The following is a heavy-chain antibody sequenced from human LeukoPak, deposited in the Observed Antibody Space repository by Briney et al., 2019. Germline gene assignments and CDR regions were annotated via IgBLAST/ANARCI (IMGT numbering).Heavy chain of an antibody. V-gene: IGHV1-46*01. CDR1: GYNFTTYC. CDR3: VRGGRGEGSGTTRVAFDI. D-gene: IGHD1-1*01. J-gene: IGHJ3*02. CDR2: INPSGGST. Sequence: GASVKVSCKAAGYNFTTYCMHCVRQAPGQELEWMGTINPSGGSTRHAQKFQGRVTMTRDTSTSTVSMELSSLRSEDTAVYSCVRGGRGEGSGTTRVAFDIWGQGTMVTVSS.